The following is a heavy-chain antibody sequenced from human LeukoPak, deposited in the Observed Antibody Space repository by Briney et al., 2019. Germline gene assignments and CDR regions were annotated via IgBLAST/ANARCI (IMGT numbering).Heavy chain of an antibody. D-gene: IGHD6-6*01. CDR1: GYTFTSYY. J-gene: IGHJ4*02. CDR3: ARGIDSSSGPPYFDY. Sequence: ASVKVSCKGSGYTFTSYYMHWVRQAPGQGLEWMGIINPSGGSTSYAQKFQGRITMTRDTFTSTVYMELSSLRSEDTAVYYCARGIDSSSGPPYFDYWGQGTLVTVSS. CDR2: INPSGGST. V-gene: IGHV1-46*01.